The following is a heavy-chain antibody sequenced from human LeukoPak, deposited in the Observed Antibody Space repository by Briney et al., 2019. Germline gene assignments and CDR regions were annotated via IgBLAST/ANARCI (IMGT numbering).Heavy chain of an antibody. CDR1: GFTFSNYW. V-gene: IGHV3-66*01. D-gene: IGHD5-24*01. J-gene: IGHJ4*02. CDR2: IYSGGST. CDR3: ARDRRWLAY. Sequence: GGSLRLSCAASGFTFSNYWMHWVRQAPGKGLEWVSVIYSGGSTYYADSVKGGFTISRDNSKNTLYLQMNSLRAEDTAVYYCARDRRWLAYWGQGTLVTVSS.